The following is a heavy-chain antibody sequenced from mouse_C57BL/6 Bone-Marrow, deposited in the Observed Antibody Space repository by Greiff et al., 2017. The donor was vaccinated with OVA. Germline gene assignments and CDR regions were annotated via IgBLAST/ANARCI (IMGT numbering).Heavy chain of an antibody. CDR2: IYPGDGDT. Sequence: QVQLQQSGPELVKPGASVKISCKASGYAFSSSWMNWVKQRPGKGLEWIGRIYPGDGDTNYNGKFKGKATLTADKSSSTAYMQLSSLTSEDSAVYFCARSPFYYYGSSPFAYWGQGTLVTVSA. J-gene: IGHJ3*01. CDR1: GYAFSSSW. D-gene: IGHD1-1*01. V-gene: IGHV1-82*01. CDR3: ARSPFYYYGSSPFAY.